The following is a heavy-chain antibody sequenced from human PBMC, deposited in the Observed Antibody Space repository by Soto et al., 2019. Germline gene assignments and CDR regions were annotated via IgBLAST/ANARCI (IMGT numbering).Heavy chain of an antibody. Sequence: SETLSLTCAVYGGSFSGYYWSWIRQPPGEGLEWIGEINHSGSTNYNPSLKSRVTISVDTSKNQFSLKLSSVTAADTAVYYCARERISITMVRGKSYYYYYGMDVWGQGTTVTVSS. V-gene: IGHV4-34*01. CDR1: GGSFSGYY. CDR3: ARERISITMVRGKSYYYYYGMDV. J-gene: IGHJ6*02. D-gene: IGHD3-10*01. CDR2: INHSGST.